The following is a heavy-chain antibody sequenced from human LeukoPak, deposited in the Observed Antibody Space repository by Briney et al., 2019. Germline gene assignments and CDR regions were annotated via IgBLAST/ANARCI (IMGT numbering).Heavy chain of an antibody. CDR1: GFTFSSYA. D-gene: IGHD3-22*01. CDR2: ISGSGGST. J-gene: IGHJ4*02. Sequence: GGSLRLSCAASGFTFSSYAMSWVRQAPGKGLEWVLAISGSGGSTYYADSVKGRFTISRDNSKNALYLQMNSLIAEDTAVYYCAKMYYYDSSGYPVYWGQGTLVTVSS. V-gene: IGHV3-23*01. CDR3: AKMYYYDSSGYPVY.